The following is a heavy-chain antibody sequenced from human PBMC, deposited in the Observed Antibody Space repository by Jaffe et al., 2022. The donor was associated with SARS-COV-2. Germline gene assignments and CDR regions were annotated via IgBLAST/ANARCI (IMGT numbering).Heavy chain of an antibody. Sequence: EVQLLESGGGLVQPGGSLRLSCAASGFSFSISAMSWVRQAPGKGLKWVSGIGASGGSTYYADSVKGRFTISRDNSKNTLYLQMHSLRAEDTAVYYCAKDGLRVYYPMDLWGQGTTVTVSS. CDR3: AKDGLRVYYPMDL. D-gene: IGHD4-17*01. CDR1: GFSFSISA. J-gene: IGHJ6*02. CDR2: IGASGGST. V-gene: IGHV3-23*01.